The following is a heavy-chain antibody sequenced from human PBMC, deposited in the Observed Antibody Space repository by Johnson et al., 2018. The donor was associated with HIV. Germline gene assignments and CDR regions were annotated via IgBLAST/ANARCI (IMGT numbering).Heavy chain of an antibody. V-gene: IGHV3-33*01. CDR2: IWYDGSNE. J-gene: IGHJ3*02. Sequence: QVQLVESGGGVVHPGRSLRLSCAATGFTFTSYGMHWVRQAPGKGLEWVAVIWYDGSNEYYADSVKGRFTISRDNSRNTLYLQMNSLKTEDTAVYYCTTGRKGTGAFDIWGQGTMVTVSS. CDR3: TTGRKGTGAFDI. D-gene: IGHD1-14*01. CDR1: GFTFTSYG.